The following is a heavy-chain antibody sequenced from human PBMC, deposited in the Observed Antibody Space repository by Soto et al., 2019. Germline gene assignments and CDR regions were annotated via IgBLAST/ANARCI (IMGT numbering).Heavy chain of an antibody. V-gene: IGHV1-2*04. CDR1: GYTFTGYY. D-gene: IGHD3-22*01. J-gene: IGHJ3*02. Sequence: QVQLVQSGAEVKKPGASVKVSCKASGYTFTGYYMHWVRQAPGQGLEWMGWINPNSGGTNYAQKFQGWVTMTRDTSISTVYMELSRLRSDDTAVYYCARAYDSSGYRPPLDAFDIWGQGTMVTVSS. CDR3: ARAYDSSGYRPPLDAFDI. CDR2: INPNSGGT.